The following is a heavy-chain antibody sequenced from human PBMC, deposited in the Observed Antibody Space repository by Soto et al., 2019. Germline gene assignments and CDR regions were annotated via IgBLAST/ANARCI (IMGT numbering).Heavy chain of an antibody. J-gene: IGHJ6*02. Sequence: GASVKVSCKASGYTFTSYGISWVRQAPGQGLEWMGWISAYNGNTNYAQKLQGRVTMTTDTSTSTAYMELRSLRSDDTAVYYCARSRRFLELSLPQSTLAAVYYYYGMDVWGQGTTVTVSS. D-gene: IGHD3-3*01. CDR2: ISAYNGNT. CDR1: GYTFTSYG. CDR3: ARSRRFLELSLPQSTLAAVYYYYGMDV. V-gene: IGHV1-18*01.